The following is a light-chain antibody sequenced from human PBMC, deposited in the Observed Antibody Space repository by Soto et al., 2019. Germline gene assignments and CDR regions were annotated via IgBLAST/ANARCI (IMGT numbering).Light chain of an antibody. CDR1: SSDFGIYNS. V-gene: IGLV2-14*03. CDR2: DVS. Sequence: QSALTQPASVSGSPGQSITISCTGTSSDFGIYNSVSWYQHYAGRAPRLMIHDVSNRPSGVSDRFSGSKSGNTASLTISGAQAEDGANYSCSSYKSSRSYVFGSGPKVTAL. CDR3: SSYKSSRSYV. J-gene: IGLJ1*01.